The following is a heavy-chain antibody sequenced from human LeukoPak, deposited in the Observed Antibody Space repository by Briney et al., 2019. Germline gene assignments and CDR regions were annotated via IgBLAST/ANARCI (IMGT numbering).Heavy chain of an antibody. CDR2: ISYDGRNQ. V-gene: IGHV3-30*04. CDR1: GFTFSSYA. CDR3: VRGYGAGNEDDWFDP. Sequence: GKSLRLSWLASGFTFSSYALHWVRQARGKGLEWVAVISYDGRNQESADSVKGRFIISRDNAKNTLYLQMDRLAIEDTAVYYCVRGYGAGNEDDWFDPWGQGTLVTVSS. J-gene: IGHJ5*02. D-gene: IGHD3-16*01.